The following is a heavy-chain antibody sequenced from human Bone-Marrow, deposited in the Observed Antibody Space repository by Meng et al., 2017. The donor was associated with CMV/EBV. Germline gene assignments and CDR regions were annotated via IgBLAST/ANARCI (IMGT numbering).Heavy chain of an antibody. J-gene: IGHJ5*02. V-gene: IGHV3-21*01. CDR1: GFTFSSYS. D-gene: IGHD3-3*01. CDR3: ARDGVTIFGVVIGVNWFDP. Sequence: GGSLRLCCAASGFTFSSYSMNWVRQAPGKGLEWVSSISSSSSYIYHADSVKGRFTISRDNAKNSLYLQMNSLRAEDTAVYYCARDGVTIFGVVIGVNWFDPWGQGTLVTVSS. CDR2: ISSSSSYI.